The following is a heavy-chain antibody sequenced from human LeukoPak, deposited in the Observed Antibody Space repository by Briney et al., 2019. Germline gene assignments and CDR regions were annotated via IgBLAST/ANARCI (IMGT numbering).Heavy chain of an antibody. Sequence: GASVKVSCKASGYTFTGYYMHWVRQAPGQGLEWMGWINPNSGGTNFAQKFQGRVTMTRDTSISTAYMELSRLRSDDTAVYYWARGAGSSWYLNYFDYWGQGTLVTVSS. CDR2: INPNSGGT. J-gene: IGHJ4*02. CDR1: GYTFTGYY. V-gene: IGHV1-2*02. D-gene: IGHD6-13*01. CDR3: ARGAGSSWYLNYFDY.